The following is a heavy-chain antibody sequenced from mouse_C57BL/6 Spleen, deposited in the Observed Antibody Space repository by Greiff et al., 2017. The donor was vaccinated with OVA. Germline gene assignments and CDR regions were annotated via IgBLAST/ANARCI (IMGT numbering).Heavy chain of an antibody. CDR1: GFTFSSYA. J-gene: IGHJ2*01. CDR3: ARADYDGY. CDR2: ISDGGSYT. D-gene: IGHD2-4*01. Sequence: EVKLVESGGGLVKPGGSLKLSCAASGFTFSSYAMSWVRQTPEKRLEWVATISDGGSYTYYPDNVKGRFTISRDNAKNNLYLQMSHLKSEDTAMYYWARADYDGYWGQGTTLTVSS. V-gene: IGHV5-4*03.